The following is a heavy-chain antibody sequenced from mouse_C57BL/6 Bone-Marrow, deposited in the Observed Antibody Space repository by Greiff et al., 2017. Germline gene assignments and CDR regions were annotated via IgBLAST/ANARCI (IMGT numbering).Heavy chain of an antibody. J-gene: IGHJ3*01. V-gene: IGHV1-54*01. CDR3: ARSKNWDSGFAY. D-gene: IGHD4-1*01. CDR1: GYAFTNYL. Sequence: QVQLQQSGAELVRPGTSVKVSCKASGYAFTNYLIEWVKQRPGQGLEWIGVINPGSGGTNYNEKFKGKATLTADKSSSTAYMQLSILTSEDSAVYFCARSKNWDSGFAYWGQGTLVTVSA. CDR2: INPGSGGT.